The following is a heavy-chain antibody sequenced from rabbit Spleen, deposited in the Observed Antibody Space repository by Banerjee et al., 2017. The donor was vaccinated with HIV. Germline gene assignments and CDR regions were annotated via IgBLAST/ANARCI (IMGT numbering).Heavy chain of an antibody. CDR1: GFSFSSNYW. D-gene: IGHD1-1*01. J-gene: IGHJ4*01. V-gene: IGHV1S45*01. Sequence: QEQLVEYGGDLVQPEGSLTLTCKASGFSFSSNYWICWVRQAPGKGLEWIACIYAGSSGSTYYASWAKGRFTISKASSTTVTLQITSLTAADTATYFCARGVGGSAYFPYFDLWGPGTLVTVS. CDR2: IYAGSSGST. CDR3: ARGVGGSAYFPYFDL.